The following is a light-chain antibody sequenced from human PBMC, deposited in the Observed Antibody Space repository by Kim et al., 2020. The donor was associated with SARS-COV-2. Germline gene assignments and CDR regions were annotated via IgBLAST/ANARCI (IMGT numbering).Light chain of an antibody. CDR2: DNN. Sequence: PGQKVTTSCSGSSSNIGNNYISWYQQPPGTAPKLLIYDNNKRPSGIPDRFSGSKSGTSATLGITGLQTGDEADYYCGTWDSSLSAVFGGGTQLTVL. CDR3: GTWDSSLSAV. V-gene: IGLV1-51*01. J-gene: IGLJ3*02. CDR1: SSNIGNNY.